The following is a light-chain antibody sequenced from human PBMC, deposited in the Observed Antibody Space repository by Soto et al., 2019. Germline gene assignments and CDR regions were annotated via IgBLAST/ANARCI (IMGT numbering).Light chain of an antibody. CDR1: SSNIVSYS. V-gene: IGLV1-44*01. J-gene: IGLJ3*02. CDR3: ASWYDSLNGPV. CDR2: SDN. Sequence: QSVLTQPPSASGTPGQRVTMSCSGSSSNIVSYSVSWYLHLPGTAPKLLIYSDNQRPSGVPDRFSGSKSGTSASLAISGLQSEDEADYYCASWYDSLNGPVFGGGTKVTVL.